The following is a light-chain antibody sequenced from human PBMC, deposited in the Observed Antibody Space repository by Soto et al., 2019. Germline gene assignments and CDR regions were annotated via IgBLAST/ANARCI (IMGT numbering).Light chain of an antibody. Sequence: IQMTQSPSTLSASVGDRVTITCRASQSISSWLAWYQQKPGKAPKLMIYDASSLQSGVPATFSGSGSGTEFTLTISSLQPDDFATYYCQQYNSYPCTFGQGTK. CDR1: QSISSW. CDR3: QQYNSYPCT. CDR2: DAS. V-gene: IGKV1-5*01. J-gene: IGKJ1*01.